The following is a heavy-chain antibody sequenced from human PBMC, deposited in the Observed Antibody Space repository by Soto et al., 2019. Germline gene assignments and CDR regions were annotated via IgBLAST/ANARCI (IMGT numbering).Heavy chain of an antibody. Sequence: TCAVYGGSFSGYYWSWIRQPPGKGLEWIGEINHSGSTNYNPSLKSRVTISVDTSKNQFSLKLSSVTAADTAVYYCARGPQDIVVVPAVSRKGWFGPWGQGTLVTVSS. V-gene: IGHV4-34*01. D-gene: IGHD2-2*01. CDR2: INHSGST. CDR3: ARGPQDIVVVPAVSRKGWFGP. CDR1: GGSFSGYY. J-gene: IGHJ5*02.